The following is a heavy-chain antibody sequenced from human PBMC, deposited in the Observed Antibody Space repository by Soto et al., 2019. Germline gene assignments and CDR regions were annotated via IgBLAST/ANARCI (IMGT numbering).Heavy chain of an antibody. CDR3: ARGLRYSNTH. V-gene: IGHV1-8*01. CDR2: MNPNSGNT. CDR1: GCPCTSYD. J-gene: IGHJ4*02. Sequence: XAVKGSCKASGCPCTSYDINWVRQATGQGLEWMGWMNPNSGNTVYAQKFQGRVTMTRNTSISTAYLELSSLRSEDTAVYYCARGLRYSNTHWGQGTLVTVSS. D-gene: IGHD6-13*01.